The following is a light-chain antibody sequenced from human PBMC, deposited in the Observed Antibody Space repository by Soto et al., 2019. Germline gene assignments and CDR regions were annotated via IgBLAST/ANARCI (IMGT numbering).Light chain of an antibody. V-gene: IGKV1-5*03. J-gene: IGKJ1*01. Sequence: DIQMTQSPSPLSGSVGDRVTITCRARQTISSWLAWYQQKPGKAPKLLIYKASTLKSGVPSRFSGSGSGTEFTLTISSLQPDDFATYYCQHYNSYSEALGQGTKVDIK. CDR3: QHYNSYSEA. CDR2: KAS. CDR1: QTISSW.